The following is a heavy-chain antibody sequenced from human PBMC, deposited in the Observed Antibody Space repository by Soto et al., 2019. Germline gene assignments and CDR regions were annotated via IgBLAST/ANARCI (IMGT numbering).Heavy chain of an antibody. CDR1: GYSFTSYG. CDR2: ISAYNGNT. J-gene: IGHJ4*02. V-gene: IGHV1-18*04. D-gene: IGHD2-2*01. CDR3: ARDCSSTSCFPVY. Sequence: XSVKVSCQASGYSFTSYGISWVRQAPGQGLEWMGWISAYNGNTNYAQKVQGRVTMTTDTSTSTAYMELRSLRSDDTAVYYCARDCSSTSCFPVYWGQGTLVTVSS.